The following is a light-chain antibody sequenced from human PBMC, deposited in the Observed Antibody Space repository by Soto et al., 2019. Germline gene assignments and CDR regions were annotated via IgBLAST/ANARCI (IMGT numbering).Light chain of an antibody. CDR2: DDS. J-gene: IGLJ3*02. V-gene: IGLV3-21*02. Sequence: SYELTQPPSVSVAPGQTATITCGGNNIGSESVHWYQQKPGQAPVLVVHDDSDRPSGIPERFSGSNSGNTATLSISRVAARDEADYYCQVWATTGDLSNGVFGGGTKLTVL. CDR3: QVWATTGDLSNGV. CDR1: NIGSES.